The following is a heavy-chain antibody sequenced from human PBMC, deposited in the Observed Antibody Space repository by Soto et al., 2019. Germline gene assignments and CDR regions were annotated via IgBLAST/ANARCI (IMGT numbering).Heavy chain of an antibody. CDR2: IIPIFGTA. CDR1: GGTLSRYA. CDR3: ARENRPHAFDI. Sequence: SSVKVSCTASGGTLSRYAISCVRQAPGQGLEWMGGIIPIFGTANYAQKFQGRVTITADESTSTAYMELSSLRSEDTAVYYCARENRPHAFDIWGQGTMVTVSS. J-gene: IGHJ3*02. V-gene: IGHV1-69*13.